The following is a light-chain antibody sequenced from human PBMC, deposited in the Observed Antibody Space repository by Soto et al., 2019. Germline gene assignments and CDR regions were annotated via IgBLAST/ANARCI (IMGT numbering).Light chain of an antibody. Sequence: QSVLTQPPSASGSPGQSVTISCTGTSSDVGGYVSWYQHHPGKAPKLVIYEVSKRPSGVPDRFSGSKSGNTASLIVSGLQAEDEAAYYCSSYAGRKSVIFGGGTKLTVL. CDR1: SSDVGGY. CDR2: EVS. J-gene: IGLJ2*01. V-gene: IGLV2-8*01. CDR3: SSYAGRKSVI.